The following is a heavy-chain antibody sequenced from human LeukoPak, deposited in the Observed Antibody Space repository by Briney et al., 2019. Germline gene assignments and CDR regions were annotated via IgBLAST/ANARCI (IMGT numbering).Heavy chain of an antibody. Sequence: SETLSLTCAESGGSITTTNWWSWVRQPPGKGLEWIGEVHLSGATNYNLSLESRVSMSIDKSNNHLSLEVTSVTAADTAIYYCSRESGAFSPFGFWGQGTLVTVSS. D-gene: IGHD1-26*01. CDR2: VHLSGAT. V-gene: IGHV4-4*02. CDR1: GGSITTTNW. J-gene: IGHJ4*02. CDR3: SRESGAFSPFGF.